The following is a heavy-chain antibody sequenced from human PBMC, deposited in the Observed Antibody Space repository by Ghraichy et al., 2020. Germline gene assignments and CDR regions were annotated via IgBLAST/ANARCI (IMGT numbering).Heavy chain of an antibody. Sequence: GSLNISCKGSGYSFTTYWIGWVRQMPGKGLEWMGIIYPGDSDTRYSPSFQGQVTISADKSISTAYLQWSSLEASDSAMYYCARRVRGAVGATLIPGYFDYWGQGTLVTVSP. V-gene: IGHV5-51*01. CDR2: IYPGDSDT. J-gene: IGHJ4*02. CDR3: ARRVRGAVGATLIPGYFDY. CDR1: GYSFTTYW. D-gene: IGHD2-15*01.